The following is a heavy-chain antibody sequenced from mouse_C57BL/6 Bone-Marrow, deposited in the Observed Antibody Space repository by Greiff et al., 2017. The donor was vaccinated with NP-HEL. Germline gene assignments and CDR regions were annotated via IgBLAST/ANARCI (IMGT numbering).Heavy chain of an antibody. V-gene: IGHV2-2*01. CDR1: GFSLTSYG. CDR2: ICSGGST. Sequence: VKLMESGPGLVQPSQSLSITCTASGFSLTSYGVHWVRQFPGKGLEWLGVICSGGSTDYNAACITRLSISKDNSKSQVFFKMNSLQADDTALYYCAGPLTGSHWYFDVWGTGTTVTVSS. J-gene: IGHJ1*03. D-gene: IGHD4-1*01. CDR3: AGPLTGSHWYFDV.